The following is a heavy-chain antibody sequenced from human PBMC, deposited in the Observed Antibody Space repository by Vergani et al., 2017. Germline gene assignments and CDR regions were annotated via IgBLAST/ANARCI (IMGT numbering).Heavy chain of an antibody. J-gene: IGHJ3*02. CDR3: ARGVDSSGSWGAFDI. Sequence: QVQLQESGPGLVKPSQTLSLTCTVSGGSISSGGYYCSWIRQHPGKGLEWIGYIYYSGSTYYNPSLKSRVTISVDTSKNQFSLKLSSVTAADTAVYYCARGVDSSGSWGAFDIWGQGTMVTVSS. CDR1: GGSISSGGYY. D-gene: IGHD3-22*01. CDR2: IYYSGST. V-gene: IGHV4-31*03.